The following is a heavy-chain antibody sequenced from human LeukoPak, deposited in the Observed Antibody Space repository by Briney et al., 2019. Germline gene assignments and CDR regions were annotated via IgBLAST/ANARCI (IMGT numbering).Heavy chain of an antibody. V-gene: IGHV4-39*07. Sequence: SETLSLTCTVSGGSISSSSYYWGWIRQPPGKGLEWIGSIYYSGSTNYNPSLKSRVTISVDTSKNQFSLKLSSVTAADTAVYYCARGNYDFWSGYYYFWGQGTLVTVSS. J-gene: IGHJ4*02. D-gene: IGHD3-3*01. CDR2: IYYSGST. CDR1: GGSISSSSYY. CDR3: ARGNYDFWSGYYYF.